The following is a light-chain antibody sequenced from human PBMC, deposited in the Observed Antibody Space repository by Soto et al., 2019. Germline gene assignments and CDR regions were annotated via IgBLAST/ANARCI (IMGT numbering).Light chain of an antibody. V-gene: IGKV3-15*01. CDR2: DAS. CDR3: QQYNNWPPNT. Sequence: EIVMTQSPATLSVSPGERATLSCRASQSVSRNLAWYQQRPGQPPRLLIYDASTRATGIPARFGGSGSGTEFTLTISGLQSEDHAVYYCQQYNNWPPNTFGQGTKVEIQ. CDR1: QSVSRN. J-gene: IGKJ1*01.